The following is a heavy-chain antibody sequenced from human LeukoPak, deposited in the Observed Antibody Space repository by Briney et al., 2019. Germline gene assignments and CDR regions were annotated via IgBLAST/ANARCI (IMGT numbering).Heavy chain of an antibody. V-gene: IGHV3-74*01. CDR3: AELGITMIGGV. CDR2: INSDGSST. CDR1: GFTFRSYW. D-gene: IGHD3-10*02. J-gene: IGHJ6*04. Sequence: GGSLRLSCAASGFTFRSYWMHWVRQAPGKGLVWVSRINSDGSSTSYADSVKGRFTISRDNAKNSLYLQMNSLRAEDTAVYYCAELGITMIGGVWGKGTTVTISS.